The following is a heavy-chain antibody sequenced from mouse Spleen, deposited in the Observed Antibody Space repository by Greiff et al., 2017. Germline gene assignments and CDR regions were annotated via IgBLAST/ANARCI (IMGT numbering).Heavy chain of an antibody. V-gene: IGHV1-66*01. J-gene: IGHJ4*01. CDR2: IYPGSGNT. CDR3: ARGGQLGLRDYYAMDY. D-gene: IGHD3-2*01. Sequence: VKLMESGPELVKPGASVKISCKASGYSFTSYYIHWVKQRPGQGLEWIGWIYPGSGNTKYNEKFKGKATLTADTSSSTAYMQLSSLTSEDSAVYYCARGGQLGLRDYYAMDYRGQGTSVTVSS. CDR1: GYSFTSYY.